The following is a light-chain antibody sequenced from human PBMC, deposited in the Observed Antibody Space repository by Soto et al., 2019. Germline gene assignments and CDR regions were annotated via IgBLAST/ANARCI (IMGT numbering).Light chain of an antibody. V-gene: IGLV6-57*01. CDR1: SGSIASNY. Sequence: NFMLTQPHSVSESPGKTVIISCTRSSGSIASNYVQWYQQRPGSSPTTVIYEDNQRPSGVPDRFSGSIDSSSNSASLTISGLETEDEADYFWQSDDATNQVFGGGTKLTVL. J-gene: IGLJ3*02. CDR2: EDN. CDR3: QSDDATNQV.